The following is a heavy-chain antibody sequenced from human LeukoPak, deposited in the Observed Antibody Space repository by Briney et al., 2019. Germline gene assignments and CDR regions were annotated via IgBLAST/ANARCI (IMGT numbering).Heavy chain of an antibody. V-gene: IGHV1-2*02. CDR3: ARDYDFWSGYYKLLDY. J-gene: IGHJ4*02. Sequence: ASVKVSCKASGYTFTGYDMHWVRQAPGQGLEWMGWINPNSGGTNYAQKFQGRVTMTRDTSISTAYMELSRLRSDDTAVYYCARDYDFWSGYYKLLDYWGQGPLVTVSS. CDR2: INPNSGGT. CDR1: GYTFTGYD. D-gene: IGHD3-3*01.